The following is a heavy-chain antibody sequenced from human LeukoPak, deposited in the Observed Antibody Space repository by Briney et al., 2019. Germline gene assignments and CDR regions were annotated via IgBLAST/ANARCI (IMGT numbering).Heavy chain of an antibody. D-gene: IGHD6-13*01. V-gene: IGHV3-66*03. CDR1: GFTVSSNY. CDR2: IYSCGST. CDR3: ARDPSYSSSWSEYFQH. Sequence: GGSLRLSCAASGFTVSSNYMSWVRQAPGKGLEWVSVIYSCGSTYYADSVKGRFTISRDNSKNTLYLQMNSLRAEDTAVYYCARDPSYSSSWSEYFQHWGQGTLVTVSS. J-gene: IGHJ1*01.